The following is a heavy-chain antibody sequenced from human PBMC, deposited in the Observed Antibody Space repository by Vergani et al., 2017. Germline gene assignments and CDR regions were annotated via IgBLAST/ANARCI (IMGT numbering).Heavy chain of an antibody. CDR1: GFTFSDHY. CDR2: IWYDGSNK. D-gene: IGHD3-10*01. CDR3: ARARFLGPQELVY. J-gene: IGHJ4*02. V-gene: IGHV3-33*08. Sequence: VQLVESGGGLVQPGGSLRLSCAASGFTFSDHYMDWVRQAPGKGLEWVAVIWYDGSNKYYADSVKGRFTISRDNSKNTLYLQMNSLRAEDTAVYYCARARFLGPQELVYWGQGTLVTVSS.